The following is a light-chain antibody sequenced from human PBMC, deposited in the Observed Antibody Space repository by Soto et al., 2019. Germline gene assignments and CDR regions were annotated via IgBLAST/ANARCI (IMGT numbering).Light chain of an antibody. CDR1: QSISSY. J-gene: IGKJ3*01. CDR2: EAS. Sequence: MQMTQSLSSLSASVGDRVTITCRSSQSISSYLNWYQQQPGKAHKLFIYEASSLQSGVPSRFSGSGCGTDFTLTIDSLQPEDFATYHGQQSYRTPSLTVGPGTKLDIK. V-gene: IGKV1-39*01. CDR3: QQSYRTPSLT.